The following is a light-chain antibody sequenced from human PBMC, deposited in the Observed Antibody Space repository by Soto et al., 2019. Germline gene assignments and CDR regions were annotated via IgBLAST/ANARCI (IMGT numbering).Light chain of an antibody. V-gene: IGKV3-20*01. Sequence: EIMLTQSPGTLSLSPGERATLSCRASQSVSSSFLAWYQQKPGQAPRLLIYGASIRATGIPDRFSGSGSVTDFTITISRLETEDFAMYLCQHYGTSLWTFGQGAKVEIK. CDR1: QSVSSSF. CDR2: GAS. J-gene: IGKJ1*01. CDR3: QHYGTSLWT.